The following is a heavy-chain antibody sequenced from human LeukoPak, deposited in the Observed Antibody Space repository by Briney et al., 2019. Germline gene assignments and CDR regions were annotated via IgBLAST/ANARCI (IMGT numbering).Heavy chain of an antibody. J-gene: IGHJ3*02. V-gene: IGHV3-21*01. Sequence: PGGSLRLSCAASGFTLSSYSMNWVRQAPGKGLEWVSSISSSSSFIFYADSVKGRFTISRDNAKNSLYLQMNGLRAEDTALYYCARSPPGDAFDIWGQGTMVTVSS. CDR3: ARSPPGDAFDI. CDR2: ISSSSSFI. CDR1: GFTLSSYS.